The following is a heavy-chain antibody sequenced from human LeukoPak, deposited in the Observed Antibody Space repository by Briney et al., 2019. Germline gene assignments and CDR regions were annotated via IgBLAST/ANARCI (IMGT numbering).Heavy chain of an antibody. V-gene: IGHV3-23*01. CDR1: GFTFSSYG. CDR3: AKDDAWLRFGE. J-gene: IGHJ4*02. CDR2: ISPSGDIT. D-gene: IGHD3-10*01. Sequence: GGSLRLSCAASGFTFSSYGMSWVRQAPGKGLEWVSGISPSGDITYYADSVKGRFTISRDNSKNTLYLEVISLTAEDTAVYYCAKDDAWLRFGEWSQGTLVTVSS.